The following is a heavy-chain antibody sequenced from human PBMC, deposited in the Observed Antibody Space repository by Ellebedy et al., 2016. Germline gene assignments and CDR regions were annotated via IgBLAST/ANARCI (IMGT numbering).Heavy chain of an antibody. CDR1: GYSFTSYL. D-gene: IGHD2-2*01. Sequence: GSLRLSXKGSGYSFTSYLIGWVRQLPGKGLEWMGIVYPGDSDTRYSPSFQGQVTISANKSISTAYLQWSSLKASDTAMYYCARHEGYCSSTSCYSVGGMDVWGQGTTVTVSS. V-gene: IGHV5-51*01. J-gene: IGHJ6*02. CDR2: VYPGDSDT. CDR3: ARHEGYCSSTSCYSVGGMDV.